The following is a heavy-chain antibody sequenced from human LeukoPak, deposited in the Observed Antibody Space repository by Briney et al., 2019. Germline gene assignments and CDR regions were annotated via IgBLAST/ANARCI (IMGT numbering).Heavy chain of an antibody. J-gene: IGHJ6*02. Sequence: GGSLRLSCAVSGVTFTDAWMSWVRQAPGKGLEWVGRIKNKRDGATTDYAAPVKGRFTISRDDSKSMLYLQMNSLKTEDTAVYYCTTDNAPGMDVWGQGTTVTVSS. D-gene: IGHD2-2*01. CDR2: IKNKRDGATT. CDR3: TTDNAPGMDV. CDR1: GVTFTDAW. V-gene: IGHV3-15*01.